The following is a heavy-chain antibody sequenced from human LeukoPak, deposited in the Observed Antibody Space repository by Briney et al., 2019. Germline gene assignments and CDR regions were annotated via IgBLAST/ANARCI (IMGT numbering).Heavy chain of an antibody. CDR2: ISYDGSNK. V-gene: IGHV3-30*18. CDR1: GFTFSSYG. Sequence: GGSLRLSCAASGFTFSSYGMHWVRQAPGKGLEWVAVISYDGSNKYYADSVKGRFTISRDNSKNTLYLQMNSLRAEDTAVYYCAKETLPQYYYDSSGSDYWGQGTLVTVSS. D-gene: IGHD3-22*01. CDR3: AKETLPQYYYDSSGSDY. J-gene: IGHJ4*02.